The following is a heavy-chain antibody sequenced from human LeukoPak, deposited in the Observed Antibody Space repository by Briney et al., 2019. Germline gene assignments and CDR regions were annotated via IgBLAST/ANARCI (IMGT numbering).Heavy chain of an antibody. CDR2: IKSDGIST. Sequence: GGSLRLSCAASGFSFSSHWMHWVRQAPGKGLVWVSRIKSDGISTTYADSVKGRFTISRDNAKNKLYLQMNSLRAEDTAVYYCVRDGYYGMDVWGQGNTVTVFS. J-gene: IGHJ6*02. CDR3: VRDGYYGMDV. CDR1: GFSFSSHW. V-gene: IGHV3-74*01.